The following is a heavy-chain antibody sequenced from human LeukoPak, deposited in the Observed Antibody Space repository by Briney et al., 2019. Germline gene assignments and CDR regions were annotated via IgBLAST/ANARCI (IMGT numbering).Heavy chain of an antibody. D-gene: IGHD6-19*01. CDR3: AHTMYSSAWSPCDY. CDR1: TFTFSSYG. CDR2: IQYDGNER. V-gene: IGHV3-30*02. Sequence: GGSLRLSCAASTFTFSSYGMHWVRQAPGKGVEWVAFIQYDGNERYYADSVKGRFTISRDNSKNTLHLQMNSLRPEDTALYYCAHTMYSSAWSPCDYWGRGTLVTVSS. J-gene: IGHJ4*02.